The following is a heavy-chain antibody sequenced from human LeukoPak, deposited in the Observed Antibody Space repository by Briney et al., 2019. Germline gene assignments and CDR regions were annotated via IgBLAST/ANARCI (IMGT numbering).Heavy chain of an antibody. V-gene: IGHV1-69*13. J-gene: IGHJ4*02. CDR2: IIPIFGTA. CDR3: ARVVTFGSSDVL. CDR1: GGTFSSYA. D-gene: IGHD6-6*01. Sequence: SVKVSCKASGGTFSSYAISWARQAPGQGLEWMGGIIPIFGTANYAQKFQGRVTITANESTSTAYMELSSLRSEDTAVYYCARVVTFGSSDVLWGQGTLVTVSS.